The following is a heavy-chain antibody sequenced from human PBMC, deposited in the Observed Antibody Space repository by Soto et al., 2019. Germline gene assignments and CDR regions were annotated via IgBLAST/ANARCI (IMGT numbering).Heavy chain of an antibody. Sequence: GGSLRLACAACGFTFSSYAMSWVRQAPGKGLEWVSAISINGQGIYYADSVRGRFTISRDNSRNTVFLHMDSLRAEDTAVYHSAKDRAYPRDYFHYWGQGTLVTVSS. V-gene: IGHV3-23*01. CDR1: GFTFSSYA. CDR2: ISINGQGI. CDR3: AKDRAYPRDYFHY. J-gene: IGHJ4*02.